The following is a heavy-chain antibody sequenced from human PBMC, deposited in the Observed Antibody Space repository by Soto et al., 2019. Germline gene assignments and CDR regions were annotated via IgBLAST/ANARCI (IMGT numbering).Heavy chain of an antibody. J-gene: IGHJ4*02. D-gene: IGHD3-9*01. Sequence: GASVKVSCKASGYIFTSYAMHWVRQAPGQRLEWMGWINAGNGNTKYSQKFQGRVTITRDTSASTAYMELSSLRSEDTAVYYCARDPHYDILTGYYSPFDYWGQGTLVTVSS. CDR3: ARDPHYDILTGYYSPFDY. CDR1: GYIFTSYA. V-gene: IGHV1-3*01. CDR2: INAGNGNT.